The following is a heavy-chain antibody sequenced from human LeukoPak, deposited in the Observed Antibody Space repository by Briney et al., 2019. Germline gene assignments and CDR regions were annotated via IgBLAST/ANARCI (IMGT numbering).Heavy chain of an antibody. J-gene: IGHJ4*02. D-gene: IGHD5-24*01. CDR2: IKQDGSEK. CDR3: ARGSGWLVHY. V-gene: IGHV3-7*01. CDR1: GFSFSSVW. Sequence: PGGSLRLSCAVSGFSFSSVWMNWVRQAPGKGLEWVANIKQDGSEKYYVDSVKGRFTISRDNAKKSIYLEMNSLGAEATAVYYCARGSGWLVHYWGQGTLVTVSS.